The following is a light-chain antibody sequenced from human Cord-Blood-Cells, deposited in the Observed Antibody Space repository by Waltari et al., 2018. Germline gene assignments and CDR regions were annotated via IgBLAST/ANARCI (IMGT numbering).Light chain of an antibody. V-gene: IGKV1-39*01. Sequence: DIHMTQSPSSLSASVGDRVTITCRASQSISSYLNWYQQKPGKAPKLLIYAASSLQSGVPSRFSGSGSGTYFTLTISSLQPEDFATYYCQQSYSTPYTFGQGTKLEIK. J-gene: IGKJ2*01. CDR3: QQSYSTPYT. CDR2: AAS. CDR1: QSISSY.